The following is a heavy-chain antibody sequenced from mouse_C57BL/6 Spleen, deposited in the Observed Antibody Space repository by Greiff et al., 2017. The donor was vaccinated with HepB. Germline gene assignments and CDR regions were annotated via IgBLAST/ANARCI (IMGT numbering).Heavy chain of an antibody. Sequence: VQLQQSGPELVKPGASVKMSCKASGYTFTDYNMHWVKQSHGKSLEWIGYINPNNGGTSYNQKFKGKATLTVNKSSSTAYMELRSLTSEDSAVYYCAGGIYYYGSSTYWGQGTTLTVSS. CDR3: AGGIYYYGSSTY. CDR2: INPNNGGT. CDR1: GYTFTDYN. V-gene: IGHV1-22*01. J-gene: IGHJ2*01. D-gene: IGHD1-1*01.